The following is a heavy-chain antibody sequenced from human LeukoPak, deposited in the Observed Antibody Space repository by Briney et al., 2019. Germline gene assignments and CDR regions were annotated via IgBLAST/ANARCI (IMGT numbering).Heavy chain of an antibody. CDR1: GGSISSSSYY. V-gene: IGHV4-39*01. D-gene: IGHD3-22*01. J-gene: IGHJ4*02. CDR3: ARFNYYDNSGYYQTFDY. Sequence: SETLSLTCTVSGGSISSSSYYWGWIRQPPGKGLEWIGSFYYSRNTYYNPSLKSRVTISEDMPKNQFSLKLSSVTAADTAVYYCARFNYYDNSGYYQTFDYWGQGTLVTVSS. CDR2: FYYSRNT.